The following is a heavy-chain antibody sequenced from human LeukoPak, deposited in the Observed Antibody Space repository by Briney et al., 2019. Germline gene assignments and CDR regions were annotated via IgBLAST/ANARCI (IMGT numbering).Heavy chain of an antibody. CDR3: ARVVVQLWSQFDY. CDR1: GGSISSGGYS. V-gene: IGHV4-30-2*01. CDR2: IYHSGST. D-gene: IGHD5-18*01. Sequence: SQTPSLTCAVSGGSISSGGYSWSWIRQPPGKGLEWIGYIYHSGSTYYNPSLKSRVTISVDRSKNQFSLKLSSVTAADTAVYYCARVVVQLWSQFDYWGQGTLVTVSS. J-gene: IGHJ4*02.